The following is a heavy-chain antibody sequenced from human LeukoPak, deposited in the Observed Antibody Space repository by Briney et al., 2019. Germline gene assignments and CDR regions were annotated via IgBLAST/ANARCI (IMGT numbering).Heavy chain of an antibody. Sequence: ASVKISCKTSGYTFTGYNLNWVRQAPGQGLEWMGWINPNSGDTDYEQKFQGRVTMTRDTSISTAFLELSRLTSGDTAVYYCARDYYGHGSGLFDFWGRGTLLTVSS. D-gene: IGHD4-17*01. V-gene: IGHV1-2*02. J-gene: IGHJ2*01. CDR3: ARDYYGHGSGLFDF. CDR1: GYTFTGYN. CDR2: INPNSGDT.